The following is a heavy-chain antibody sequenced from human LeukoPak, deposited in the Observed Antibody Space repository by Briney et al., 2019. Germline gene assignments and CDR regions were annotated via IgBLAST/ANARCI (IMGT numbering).Heavy chain of an antibody. V-gene: IGHV3-48*01. CDR3: ARAPESNYYDSSGYFSAFDY. CDR1: GFTFSSYS. J-gene: IGHJ4*02. D-gene: IGHD3-22*01. CDR2: ISSSSTI. Sequence: PGGSLRLSCAASGFTFSSYSMNWVRQAPGKGLEWVSYISSSSTIYYADSVKGRFTISRDNAKNSLYLQMNSLRAEDTAVYYCARAPESNYYDSSGYFSAFDYWGQGTLVTVSS.